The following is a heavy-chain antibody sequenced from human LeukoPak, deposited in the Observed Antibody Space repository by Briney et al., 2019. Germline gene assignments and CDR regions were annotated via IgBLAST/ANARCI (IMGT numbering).Heavy chain of an antibody. D-gene: IGHD6-19*01. V-gene: IGHV1-18*01. CDR3: AREPGIAVAGPVDY. CDR2: ISAYNGNT. Sequence: ASVKVSCKASGYTFTSYGISWVRQAPGQGLEWMGWISAYNGNTNYAQKLQGRVTMTTDTSTSTAYMGLRSLRSDDTAVYYCAREPGIAVAGPVDYWGQGTLVTVSS. CDR1: GYTFTSYG. J-gene: IGHJ4*02.